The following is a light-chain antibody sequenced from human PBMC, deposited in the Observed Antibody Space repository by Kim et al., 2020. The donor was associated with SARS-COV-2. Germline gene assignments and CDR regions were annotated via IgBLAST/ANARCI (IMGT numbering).Light chain of an antibody. Sequence: EIVLAQSPASLSLSPGERATLSCRASQIVSSGYLAWYQLKPGQAPKVLIHGASTKATGVPDRFTGSGSGTDFTLTISRLEPEDFATYYCQQYGTSPITFGQGTRLEIK. V-gene: IGKV3-20*01. CDR3: QQYGTSPIT. CDR2: GAS. CDR1: QIVSSGY. J-gene: IGKJ5*01.